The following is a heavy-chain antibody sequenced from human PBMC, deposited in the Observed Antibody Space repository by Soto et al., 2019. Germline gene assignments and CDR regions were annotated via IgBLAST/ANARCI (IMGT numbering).Heavy chain of an antibody. CDR1: GGSFSGYD. CDR3: ARGVGDYGNCYDMAV. V-gene: IGHV4-34*01. J-gene: IGHJ6*03. CDR2: INHSGST. D-gene: IGHD3-10*01. Sequence: SDTLSLTCAVYGGSFSGYDWSWIRQPPGKGLEWIGEINHSGSTNYNPSLKSRGTISVDTSKNQSSLKLSSVTAADTAVYYCARGVGDYGNCYDMAVWGKGTTVTVSS.